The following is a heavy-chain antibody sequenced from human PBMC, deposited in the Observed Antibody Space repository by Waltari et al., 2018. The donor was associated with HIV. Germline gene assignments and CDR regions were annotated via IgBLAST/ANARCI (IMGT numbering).Heavy chain of an antibody. J-gene: IGHJ5*01. D-gene: IGHD3-16*01. CDR3: ARVTKHWGWFDS. CDR2: ISSSDHTI. V-gene: IGHV3-11*01. Sequence: QVQLVESGGGLVKPAGSLRLSCAASGFSFSDSYMSWIRQAPGKGLEWLSYISSSDHTIYYADSVKGRFTISRDNAKNSLYLQMNSLRVGDTAIYYCARVTKHWGWFDSWGQGTLVTVSS. CDR1: GFSFSDSY.